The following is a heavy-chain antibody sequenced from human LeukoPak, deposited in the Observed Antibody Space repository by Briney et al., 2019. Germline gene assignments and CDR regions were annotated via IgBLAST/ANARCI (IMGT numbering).Heavy chain of an antibody. J-gene: IGHJ3*02. CDR1: GFTFSSYD. V-gene: IGHV3-13*01. CDR2: IGTAGDT. Sequence: GGSLRLSCAASGFTFSSYDMHWVHQATGKGLEWVSAIGTAGDTYYPGSVKGRFTISRENAKNSLYLQMNSLRAGDTAVYYCARESYITKGAFDIWGQGTMVTVSS. D-gene: IGHD3-10*01. CDR3: ARESYITKGAFDI.